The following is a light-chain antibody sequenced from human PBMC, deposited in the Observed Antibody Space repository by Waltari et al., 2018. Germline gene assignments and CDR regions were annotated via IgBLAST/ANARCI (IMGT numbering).Light chain of an antibody. CDR3: CSYTNVGSWV. V-gene: IGLV3-1*01. CDR2: QDK. Sequence: SYELTQPPSSSVSPRHTATITCSGDKLGDKYASWYQQKPGQSPVLVIYQDKKRPSGTPERFSGPNSGNTATLTISGTQALDEADYYCCSYTNVGSWVFGGGTKVTVL. J-gene: IGLJ3*02. CDR1: KLGDKY.